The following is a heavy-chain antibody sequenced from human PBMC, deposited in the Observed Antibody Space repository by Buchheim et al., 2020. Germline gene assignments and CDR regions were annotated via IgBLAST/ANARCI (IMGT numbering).Heavy chain of an antibody. CDR3: ARGPPGSPAYFDY. CDR2: INHSGST. J-gene: IGHJ4*02. CDR1: GGSFSGYY. Sequence: QVQLQRWGAGLLKPSETLSLTCAVYGGSFSGYYWSWIRQPPGKGLEWIGEINHSGSTNYNPSLKSRVTISVDTSKNQFSLKLSSVTAADTAVYYCARGPPGSPAYFDYWGQGTL. V-gene: IGHV4-34*01.